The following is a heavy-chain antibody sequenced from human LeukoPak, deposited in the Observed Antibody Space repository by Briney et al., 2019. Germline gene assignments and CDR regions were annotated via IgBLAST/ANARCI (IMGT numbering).Heavy chain of an antibody. CDR3: AGTRTYSSGWYAFLGY. D-gene: IGHD6-19*01. CDR1: GYTFTGYY. V-gene: IGHV1-2*02. J-gene: IGHJ4*02. CDR2: INPNSGGT. Sequence: ASVRVSCKASGYTFTGYYMHWVRQAPGQGLEWMGWINPNSGGTNYAQKFQGRVTMTRDTSISTAYMELSRLRSYDTAVYYCAGTRTYSSGWYAFLGYWGQGTLVTVSS.